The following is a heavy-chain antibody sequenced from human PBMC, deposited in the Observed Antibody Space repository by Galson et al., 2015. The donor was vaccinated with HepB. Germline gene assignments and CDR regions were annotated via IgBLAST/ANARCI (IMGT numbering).Heavy chain of an antibody. CDR2: ISPHGSEK. Sequence: SLRLSCAASGFTFSDSWMTWVRQAPGKGLEWVANISPHGSEKYNVDSVKGRFTISRDNAKNSLYLQMNSLRAEDTAVYYCARDKAYYRFDYWGQGTLVTVSS. J-gene: IGHJ4*02. CDR1: GFTFSDSW. V-gene: IGHV3-7*03. CDR3: ARDKAYYRFDY. D-gene: IGHD3-10*01.